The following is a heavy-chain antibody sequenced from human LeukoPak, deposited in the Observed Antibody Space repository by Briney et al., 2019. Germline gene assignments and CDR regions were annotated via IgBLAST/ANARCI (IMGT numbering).Heavy chain of an antibody. V-gene: IGHV4-59*01. D-gene: IGHD5-12*01. Sequence: PSETLSLTCTVSGGSISSYYWSWIRQPPGKGLEWIGYIYYSGSTNYNPSLKSRVTISEDTSKNQFSLKLSSVTAADTAVYYCARGGYSGYDSVYYMDVWGKGTTVTVSS. CDR3: ARGGYSGYDSVYYMDV. J-gene: IGHJ6*03. CDR2: IYYSGST. CDR1: GGSISSYY.